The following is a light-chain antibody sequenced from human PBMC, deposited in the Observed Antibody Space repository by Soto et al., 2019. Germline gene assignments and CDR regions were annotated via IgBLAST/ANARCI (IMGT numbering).Light chain of an antibody. J-gene: IGKJ2*01. CDR3: QKRSNLMYT. Sequence: EIVLTQSPATLSLSPGERATLSCRASQSVSSYLAWYQQKPGQAPRLPIYDASNRATGIPARFSGSGSGTDFTLTISSLEPEDFAVYYCQKRSNLMYTFGQGTKLEIK. V-gene: IGKV3-11*01. CDR1: QSVSSY. CDR2: DAS.